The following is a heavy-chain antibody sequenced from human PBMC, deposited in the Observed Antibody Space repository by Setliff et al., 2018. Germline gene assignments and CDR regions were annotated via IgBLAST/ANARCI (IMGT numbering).Heavy chain of an antibody. D-gene: IGHD3-3*01. V-gene: IGHV3-7*01. CDR3: ASPYAAGITIFGFGI. CDR1: GFTFSSYW. CDR2: IKQDGSEK. J-gene: IGHJ3*02. Sequence: GGSLRLSCAASGFTFSSYWMSWVRQAPGKGLEWVANIKQDGSEKYYVDSVKGRFTISRDNAKNSLYLQMNSLRAEDTAVYYCASPYAAGITIFGFGIWGQGTMVTVSS.